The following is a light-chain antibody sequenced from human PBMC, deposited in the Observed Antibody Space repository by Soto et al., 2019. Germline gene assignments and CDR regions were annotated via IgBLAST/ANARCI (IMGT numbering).Light chain of an antibody. CDR1: QCISNY. J-gene: IGKJ1*01. CDR2: AAS. Sequence: DIEMTQSPSSLSASVGDRVTITCRASQCISNYLAWYQQRPGKVPKLLIYAASTLQSGVPSRFSGSGSGTDFTLPISSLQPEDVATYYCQKYDSAPWTFGQGTEVQIK. V-gene: IGKV1-27*01. CDR3: QKYDSAPWT.